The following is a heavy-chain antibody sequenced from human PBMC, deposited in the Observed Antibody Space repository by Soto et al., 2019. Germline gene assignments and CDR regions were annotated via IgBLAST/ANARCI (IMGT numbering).Heavy chain of an antibody. Sequence: QVQLVQSGAEVKKPGSSVKVSCKASGGTFSSYAISWVRQAPGQGLEWMGGIIPIFGTANYAQKFQGRVTITADKSTSTAYMELSSLRSEDTAVYYCARDSLYDFWSGYDDSNGFDPWGQGTLVTVSS. J-gene: IGHJ5*02. CDR1: GGTFSSYA. CDR3: ARDSLYDFWSGYDDSNGFDP. CDR2: IIPIFGTA. D-gene: IGHD3-3*01. V-gene: IGHV1-69*06.